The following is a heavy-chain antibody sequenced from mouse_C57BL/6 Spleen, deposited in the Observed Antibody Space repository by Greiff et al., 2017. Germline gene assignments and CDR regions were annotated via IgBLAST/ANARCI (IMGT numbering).Heavy chain of an antibody. CDR3: ARRIYYYGSSYGWYFDV. Sequence: QVQLKESGAELVKPGASVKMSCKASGYTFTTYPIEWMKQNHGKSLEWIGNFHPYNDDTKYNEKFKGKATLTVEKSSSTVYLELSRLTSDDSAVYYCARRIYYYGSSYGWYFDVWGTGTTVTVSS. CDR2: FHPYNDDT. D-gene: IGHD1-1*01. V-gene: IGHV1-47*01. J-gene: IGHJ1*03. CDR1: GYTFTTYP.